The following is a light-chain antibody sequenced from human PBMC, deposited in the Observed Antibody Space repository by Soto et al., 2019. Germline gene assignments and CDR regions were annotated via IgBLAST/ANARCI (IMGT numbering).Light chain of an antibody. CDR2: FDR. CDR3: QVWDSKGV. J-gene: IGLJ3*02. Sequence: SYELTQPPSVSVAPGKTARITCGGNNIGSKGVHWYQQKPGQAPVLVIYFDRERPSGIPERFTGSNSGNTATLTISGVEAGDEADYYCQVWDSKGVFGGGTKLTVL. V-gene: IGLV3-21*04. CDR1: NIGSKG.